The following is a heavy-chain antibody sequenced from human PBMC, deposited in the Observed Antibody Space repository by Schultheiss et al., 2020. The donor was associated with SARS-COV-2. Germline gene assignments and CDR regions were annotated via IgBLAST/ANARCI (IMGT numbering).Heavy chain of an antibody. J-gene: IGHJ6*02. D-gene: IGHD3-10*01. CDR2: ISGSGGST. Sequence: GESLKISCAASGFTFSSYAMSWVRQAPGKGLEWVSAISGSGGSTYYADSVKGRFTISRDDSKNTAYLQMNSLKTEDTAVYYCTRLVRGVTYYYGMDVWGQGTTVTVSS. CDR1: GFTFSSYA. V-gene: IGHV3-23*01. CDR3: TRLVRGVTYYYGMDV.